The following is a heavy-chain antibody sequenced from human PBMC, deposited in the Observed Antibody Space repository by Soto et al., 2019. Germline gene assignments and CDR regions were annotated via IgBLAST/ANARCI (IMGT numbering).Heavy chain of an antibody. D-gene: IGHD3-16*01. J-gene: IGHJ6*02. V-gene: IGHV4-39*01. CDR2: IYYSGYT. Sequence: SETLSLTCTVSGGSISSSRYCWGWIRQPPGKGLEWIGSIYYSGYTYYNPSLKSRVTISVDTSKNQFSLKLSSVTAADTAVYYCARHNGPLYVGYYYDMDVWGQGTTVTVSS. CDR1: GGSISSSRYC. CDR3: ARHNGPLYVGYYYDMDV.